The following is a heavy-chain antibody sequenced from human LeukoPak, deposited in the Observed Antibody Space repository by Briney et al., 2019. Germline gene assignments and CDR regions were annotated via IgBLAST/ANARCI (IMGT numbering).Heavy chain of an antibody. CDR1: GGSISSGSYY. CDR3: ARDAQSDYYDSSGYGPGGFDY. D-gene: IGHD3-22*01. J-gene: IGHJ4*02. Sequence: SQTLSLTCTVSGGSISSGSYYWSWIRQPAGKGLEWIGRIYTSGSTNYNPSLKSRVTISVDTSKNQFSLKLSSVTAADTAVYYCARDAQSDYYDSSGYGPGGFDYWGQGTLVTVSS. V-gene: IGHV4-61*02. CDR2: IYTSGST.